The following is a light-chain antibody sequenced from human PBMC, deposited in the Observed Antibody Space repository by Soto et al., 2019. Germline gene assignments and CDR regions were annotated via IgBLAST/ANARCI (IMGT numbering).Light chain of an antibody. J-gene: IGKJ4*02. V-gene: IGKV3-11*01. Sequence: EVVLTQSPGTLSLSPGERATLSCRASQSVSDSYLAWYQQKPGQAPRLLINGASNRATGIPARFSGSGSGTDFTLTISSLEPEDFAVYFCQQRSSWPLTFGGGTKVDIK. CDR2: GAS. CDR1: QSVSDSY. CDR3: QQRSSWPLT.